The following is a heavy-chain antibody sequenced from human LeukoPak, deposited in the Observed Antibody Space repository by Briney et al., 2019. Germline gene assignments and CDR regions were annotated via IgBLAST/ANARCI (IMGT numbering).Heavy chain of an antibody. Sequence: SVKVSCKASGGTFSSYAISWVRQAPGQGLEWMGGIIPIFGTANYAQKFQGRVTITADESTSTAYMELSSLRSEDTAVYYCARAGSYCGGDCYYYFDYWGQGTLVTVSS. CDR2: IIPIFGTA. J-gene: IGHJ4*02. V-gene: IGHV1-69*01. D-gene: IGHD2-21*01. CDR1: GGTFSSYA. CDR3: ARAGSYCGGDCYYYFDY.